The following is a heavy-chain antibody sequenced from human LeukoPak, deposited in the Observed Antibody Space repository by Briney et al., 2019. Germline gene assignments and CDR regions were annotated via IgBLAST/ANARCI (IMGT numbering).Heavy chain of an antibody. CDR2: IIPIFGTA. V-gene: IGHV1-69*05. CDR1: GGTFSSYA. CDR3: ARVVLRYFDEYYYYYMDV. Sequence: ASVKVSCKASGGTFSSYAISWVRQAPGQGLEWMGGIIPIFGTANYAQKFQGRVTITTDESTSTAYMELSSLRSEDTAVYYCARVVLRYFDEYYYYYMDVWGKGTTVTVSS. J-gene: IGHJ6*03. D-gene: IGHD3-9*01.